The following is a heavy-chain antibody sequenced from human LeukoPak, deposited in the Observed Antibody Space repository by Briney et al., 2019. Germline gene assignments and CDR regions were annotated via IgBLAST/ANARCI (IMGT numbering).Heavy chain of an antibody. V-gene: IGHV1-46*03. J-gene: IGHJ3*02. D-gene: IGHD3-10*01. CDR1: GYTFTSYY. Sequence: ASVNVPCKASGYTFTSYYMHWVRQAPGQGLEWMGIINPSGGSTSYAQKFQGRVNMTRDTSTSTVHMELSSLRSEDTAVYYCARSLGSGPNDAFDIWGKGTMVTVSS. CDR2: INPSGGST. CDR3: ARSLGSGPNDAFDI.